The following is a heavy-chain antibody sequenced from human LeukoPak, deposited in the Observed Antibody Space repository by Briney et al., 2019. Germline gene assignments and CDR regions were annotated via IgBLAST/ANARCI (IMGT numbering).Heavy chain of an antibody. V-gene: IGHV4-59*01. Sequence: SETLSLTCTVSGGSISTYYWSWIRQPPGKGLEWIGYIYYRGSTNYNPSLKGLVTISVDTSKNQFSLKLSYVTAADTAVYYCARESTVVDDYYYYGMDVWGQGTTVTVSS. J-gene: IGHJ6*02. CDR3: ARESTVVDDYYYYGMDV. D-gene: IGHD3-22*01. CDR2: IYYRGST. CDR1: GGSISTYY.